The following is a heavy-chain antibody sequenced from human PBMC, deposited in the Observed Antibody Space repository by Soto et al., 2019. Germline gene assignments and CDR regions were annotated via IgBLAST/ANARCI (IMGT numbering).Heavy chain of an antibody. CDR3: AREGVDTVTSIPIPFDY. CDR2: ISSSASYM. CDR1: GFTFSRCD. Sequence: PGGSLRLSCATSGFTFSRCDMNWVRQAPGKGLEWVSFISSSASYMYYADSVKGRFTISRDNSKKSLYLQMNSLRADDTAVYYCAREGVDTVTSIPIPFDYWGQGALVTVSS. D-gene: IGHD5-12*01. V-gene: IGHV3-21*01. J-gene: IGHJ4*02.